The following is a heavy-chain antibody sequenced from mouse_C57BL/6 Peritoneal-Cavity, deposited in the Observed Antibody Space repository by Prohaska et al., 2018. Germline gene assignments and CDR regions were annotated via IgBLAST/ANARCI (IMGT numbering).Heavy chain of an antibody. V-gene: IGHV2-6*01. CDR3: ASGGLRRFAY. D-gene: IGHD2-4*01. J-gene: IGHJ3*01. CDR1: GFSLTSYG. Sequence: QVQLNESGPGLVAPSQSLSITCTVSGFSLTSYGVAWVRQSPGKGLEWLGVIWGVGSTNYNSALKSRLSISKDNSKSQVLLKMNSLQTDDTAMDYCASGGLRRFAYWGQGTLVTVSA. CDR2: IWGVGST.